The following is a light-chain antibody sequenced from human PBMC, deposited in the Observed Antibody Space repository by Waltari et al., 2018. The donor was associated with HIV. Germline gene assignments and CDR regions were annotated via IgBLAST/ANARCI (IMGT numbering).Light chain of an antibody. CDR2: RNN. V-gene: IGLV1-47*01. J-gene: IGLJ2*01. CDR3: AAWDDSLSGVI. CDR1: SSNIGINY. Sequence: QSVLTQPPSASGTPGQRVTISCSGSSSNIGINYVYWYQQLPGTAPKLRIYRNNQRPSGVPDRCSGSKSGTSASLAISGLRSDDEGDYYCAAWDDSLSGVIFGGGTKLTVL.